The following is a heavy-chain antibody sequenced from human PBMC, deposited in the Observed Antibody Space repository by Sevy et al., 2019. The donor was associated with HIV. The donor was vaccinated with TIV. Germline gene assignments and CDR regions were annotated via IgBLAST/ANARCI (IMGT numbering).Heavy chain of an antibody. CDR3: ARSGTRRLNPGALDY. Sequence: GESLKISCAASGFTFSSYSMNWVRQAPGKGLEWVSSISSSSSYIYYADSVKDRFTISRDNAKNSLYLQMNSLRAEDTAVYYCARSGTRRLNPGALDYWGQGTLVTVSS. J-gene: IGHJ4*02. CDR1: GFTFSSYS. CDR2: ISSSSSYI. D-gene: IGHD1-26*01. V-gene: IGHV3-21*01.